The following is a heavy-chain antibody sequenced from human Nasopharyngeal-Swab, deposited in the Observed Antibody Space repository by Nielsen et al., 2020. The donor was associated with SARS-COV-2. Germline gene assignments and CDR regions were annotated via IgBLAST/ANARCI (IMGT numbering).Heavy chain of an antibody. J-gene: IGHJ4*02. V-gene: IGHV3-30*18. CDR2: ISYDGSNK. CDR3: AKPAYGDYWDYFDY. CDR1: GFTFSSYG. Sequence: GGSLRLSCAASGFTFSSYGMHWVRQAPGKGLEWVAVISYDGSNKYYADSVKGRFTISRDNSKNTLYLQMNSLRAEDTAVYYCAKPAYGDYWDYFDYWGQGTLVTVSS. D-gene: IGHD4-17*01.